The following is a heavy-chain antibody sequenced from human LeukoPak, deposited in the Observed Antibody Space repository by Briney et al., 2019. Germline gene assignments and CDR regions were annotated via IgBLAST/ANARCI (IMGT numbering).Heavy chain of an antibody. J-gene: IGHJ4*02. D-gene: IGHD3-10*01. CDR2: INPSGGST. V-gene: IGHV1-46*01. Sequence: ASVKVSCKASGYTFTSYYMHWVRQAPGQGLEWMGIINPSGGSTSYAQKFQGRVTMTRDTSTSTVYMELSSLRSEDTAVYYCARDSGEYHAITNFDYWGQGTLVTVSS. CDR3: ARDSGEYHAITNFDY. CDR1: GYTFTSYY.